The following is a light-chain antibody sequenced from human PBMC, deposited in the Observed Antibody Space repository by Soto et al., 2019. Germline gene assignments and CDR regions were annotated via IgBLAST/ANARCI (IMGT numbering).Light chain of an antibody. CDR3: MQACQSLT. CDR2: FGS. Sequence: EIVMTQSPLTRPVTAGEPSSISCMCSQILLYNNTYNYLDGYVQKPGQSPQLLIYFGSNRAPGVPDRFSGSGSGTDFTLKINRVEAEDIGTYYCMQACQSLTFGQGGRLEFK. CDR1: QILLYNNTYNY. J-gene: IGKJ5*01. V-gene: IGKV2-28*01.